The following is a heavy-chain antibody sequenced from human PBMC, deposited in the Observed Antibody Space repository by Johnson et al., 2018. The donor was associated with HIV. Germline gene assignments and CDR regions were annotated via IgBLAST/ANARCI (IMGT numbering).Heavy chain of an antibody. D-gene: IGHD5-24*01. CDR3: AKERGKRWLHPRDAFDI. V-gene: IGHV3-30*04. Sequence: QEQLVESGGGVVQPGRSLRLSCAASGFTFSSYAMHWVRQAPGKGLEWVAVISYDGSNKYYADSVKGRFTISRDNSKNTLYLRMNSLRVEDTAVYYCAKERGKRWLHPRDAFDIWGQGTMVTVSS. CDR1: GFTFSSYA. CDR2: ISYDGSNK. J-gene: IGHJ3*02.